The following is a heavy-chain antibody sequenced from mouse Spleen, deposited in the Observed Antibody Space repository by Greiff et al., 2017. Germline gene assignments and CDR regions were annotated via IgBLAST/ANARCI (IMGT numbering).Heavy chain of an antibody. D-gene: IGHD4-1*01. CDR1: GYTFTDYY. J-gene: IGHJ3*01. CDR3: ARGNWDGAY. Sequence: EVKLQQSGPELVKPGASVKISCKASGYTFTDYYMNWVKQSHGKSLEWIGDINPNNGGTSYNQKFKGKATLTVDKSSSTAYMELRSLTSEDSAVYYCARGNWDGAYWGQGTLVTVSA. V-gene: IGHV1-26*01. CDR2: INPNNGGT.